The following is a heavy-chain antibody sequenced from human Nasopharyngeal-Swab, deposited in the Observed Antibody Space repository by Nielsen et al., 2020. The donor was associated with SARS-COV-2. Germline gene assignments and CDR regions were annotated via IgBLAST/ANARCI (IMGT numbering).Heavy chain of an antibody. CDR2: IYYSGST. CDR3: ARRETMITFGGVIAYYYGMDV. V-gene: IGHV4-39*01. D-gene: IGHD3-16*02. Sequence: WMRQPPGKGLEWIGSIYYSGSTYYNPSLKSRVTISVDTSKNQFSLKLSSVTAADTAVYYCARRETMITFGGVIAYYYGMDVWGQGTTVTVSS. J-gene: IGHJ6*02.